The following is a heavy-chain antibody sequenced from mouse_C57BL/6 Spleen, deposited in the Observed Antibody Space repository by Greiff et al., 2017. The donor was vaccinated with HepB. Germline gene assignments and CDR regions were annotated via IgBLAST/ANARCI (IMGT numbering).Heavy chain of an antibody. CDR1: GYSFTDYN. CDR2: INPNYGTT. CDR3: ARSADGYYSAWLAY. Sequence: VQLQQSGPELVKPGASVKISCKASGYSFTDYNMNWVKQSNGKSLEWIGVINPNYGTTSYNQKFKGKATLTVDESSSTAYMQLNSLTSEDSAVYYYARSADGYYSAWLAYWGQGTLVTVSA. V-gene: IGHV1-39*01. J-gene: IGHJ3*01. D-gene: IGHD2-3*01.